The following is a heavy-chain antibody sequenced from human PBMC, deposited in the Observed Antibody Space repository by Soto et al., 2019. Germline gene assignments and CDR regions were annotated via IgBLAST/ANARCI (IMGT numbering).Heavy chain of an antibody. D-gene: IGHD2-8*01. Sequence: GGSLRLSCAASGFSFSDYGMHWVRQTPGKGLEWVAVISYDGSNKYYADSVKGRFTISRDNSKNTLYLQMNSLRAEDTAVYYCASGIEMVYGNNWFDPWGQGTLVTVSS. V-gene: IGHV3-30*19. CDR3: ASGIEMVYGNNWFDP. J-gene: IGHJ5*02. CDR1: GFSFSDYG. CDR2: ISYDGSNK.